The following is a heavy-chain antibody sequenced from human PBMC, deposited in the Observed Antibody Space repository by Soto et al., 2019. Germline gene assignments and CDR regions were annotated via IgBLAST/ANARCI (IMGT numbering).Heavy chain of an antibody. V-gene: IGHV1-69*12. Sequence: QVQLVQSGAEVKKPGSSVQVSCKASGGTFSSYAISWVRQAPGQGLEWMGGIIPIFGTANYAQKFQGRVTITADEYPSTASMELSALRSQDTDMYYCGTNTGIDSCYQGMDVWGQGTTGNVSS. CDR2: IIPIFGTA. D-gene: IGHD5-18*01. CDR1: GGTFSSYA. CDR3: GTNTGIDSCYQGMDV. J-gene: IGHJ6*02.